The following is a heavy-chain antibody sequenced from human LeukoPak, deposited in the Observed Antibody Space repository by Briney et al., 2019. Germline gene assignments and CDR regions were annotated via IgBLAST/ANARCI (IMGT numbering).Heavy chain of an antibody. V-gene: IGHV3-30-3*01. CDR2: ISYDGTTK. CDR3: ARDPDSSGWFDY. D-gene: IGHD6-19*01. Sequence: GGSLRLSCAASGFSFSTYPMHWVRQAPGKGLEWVAVISYDGTTKYYADSVKGRFTISRDNSKNTLYLQMSSLRAEDTAVYYCARDPDSSGWFDYWGQGTLVTVSS. CDR1: GFSFSTYP. J-gene: IGHJ4*02.